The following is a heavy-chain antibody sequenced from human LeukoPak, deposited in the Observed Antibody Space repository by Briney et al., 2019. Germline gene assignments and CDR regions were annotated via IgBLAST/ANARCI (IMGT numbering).Heavy chain of an antibody. CDR3: AKKYSSRSWAGDALDV. CDR2: ISSDGSLK. D-gene: IGHD3-10*01. Sequence: PGGSLRLSCAASGFSFSNFGMHWVRQTPGKGLERVAVISSDGSLKYYLDSVKGRFTISRDNSKNTLYLQMDSLRVEDTAVYYCAKKYSSRSWAGDALDVWGHGTLVTVSA. J-gene: IGHJ3*01. CDR1: GFSFSNFG. V-gene: IGHV3-30*18.